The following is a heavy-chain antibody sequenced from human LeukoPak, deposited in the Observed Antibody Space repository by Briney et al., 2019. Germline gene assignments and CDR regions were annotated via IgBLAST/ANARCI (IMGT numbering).Heavy chain of an antibody. V-gene: IGHV6-1*01. J-gene: IGHJ6*02. D-gene: IGHD1-1*01. Sequence: SHTLSLTCAISGGTFSSNSAAWSWLRQAPARGLKWLGKTYYRSEWFNDYALPVKSPITNPTDTSKNQFPLQLDSMTPEDTAVYSCARNTTYALDVSAQETTLTVSS. CDR1: GGTFSSNSAA. CDR2: TYYRSEWFN. CDR3: ARNTTYALDV.